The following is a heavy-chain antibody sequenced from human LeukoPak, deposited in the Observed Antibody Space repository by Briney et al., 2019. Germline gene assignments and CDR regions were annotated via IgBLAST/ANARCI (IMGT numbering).Heavy chain of an antibody. V-gene: IGHV4-38-2*02. D-gene: IGHD6-6*01. CDR2: IYHSGST. Sequence: SETLSLTCTVSGYSISSGYYWGWIRQPPGKGLEWIGSIYHSGSTNYNPSLKSRVTISVDTSKNQFSLKLSSVTAADTAVYYCARATKRLLAARPRVHYFDYWGQGTLVTVSS. CDR3: ARATKRLLAARPRVHYFDY. J-gene: IGHJ4*02. CDR1: GYSISSGYY.